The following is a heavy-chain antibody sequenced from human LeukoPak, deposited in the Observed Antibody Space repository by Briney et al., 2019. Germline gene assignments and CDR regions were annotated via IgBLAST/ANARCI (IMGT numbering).Heavy chain of an antibody. V-gene: IGHV7-4-1*02. Sequence: ASVKVSCKASGYTFTTYALSWVRQAPGQGLEWMGWINTNTRNPTYAQGFTGRFVISLDASVSTTYLQISSLKAEDTAVYYCARDAGEGPDYWGQGTLVTVSS. D-gene: IGHD7-27*01. J-gene: IGHJ4*02. CDR3: ARDAGEGPDY. CDR1: GYTFTTYA. CDR2: INTNTRNP.